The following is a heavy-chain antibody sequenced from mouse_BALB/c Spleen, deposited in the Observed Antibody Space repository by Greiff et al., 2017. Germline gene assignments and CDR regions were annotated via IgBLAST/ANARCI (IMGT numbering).Heavy chain of an antibody. CDR1: GYSITSGYY. J-gene: IGHJ4*01. V-gene: IGHV3-6*02. Sequence: EVQLQESGPGLVKPSQSLSLTCSVTGYSITSGYYWNWIRQFPGNKLEWMGYISYDGSNNYNPSLKNRISITRDTSKNQFFLKLNSVTTEDTATYYCARIGDGYRYYAMDYWGQGTSVTVSS. CDR3: ARIGDGYRYYAMDY. D-gene: IGHD2-3*01. CDR2: ISYDGSN.